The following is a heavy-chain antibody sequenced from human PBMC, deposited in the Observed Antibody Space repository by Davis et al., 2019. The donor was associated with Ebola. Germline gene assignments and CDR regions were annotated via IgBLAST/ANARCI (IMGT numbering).Heavy chain of an antibody. J-gene: IGHJ3*02. CDR1: GFTFSDYY. D-gene: IGHD4-17*01. V-gene: IGHV3-11*01. Sequence: GESLKISCAASGFTFSDYYMSWIRQAPGKGLEWVSYISSSGSTIYYADSVKGRFTISRDNAKNSLYLQMNSLRAEDTAVYYCARWGVTKDAFDIWGQGTMVTVSS. CDR2: ISSSGSTI. CDR3: ARWGVTKDAFDI.